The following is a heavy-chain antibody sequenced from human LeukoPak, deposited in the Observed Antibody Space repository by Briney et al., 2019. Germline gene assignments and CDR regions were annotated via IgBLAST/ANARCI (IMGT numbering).Heavy chain of an antibody. V-gene: IGHV3-21*01. CDR2: ISSSSSYI. D-gene: IGHD6-19*01. J-gene: IGHJ4*02. CDR1: GFTFSSYS. Sequence: GGSLRLSCAASGFTFSSYSMNWVRQAPGKGLEWVSSISSSSSYIYYADSVKGRFTISRDNAKNSLYLQMNSLRAEDTAVYYCARDKIGYSSGRSFDYWGQGTLVTVSS. CDR3: ARDKIGYSSGRSFDY.